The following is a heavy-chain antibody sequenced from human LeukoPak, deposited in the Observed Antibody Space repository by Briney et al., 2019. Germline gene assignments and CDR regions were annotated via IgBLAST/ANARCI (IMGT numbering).Heavy chain of an antibody. CDR1: GFTFSSYG. D-gene: IGHD3-22*01. Sequence: GGSLRLSCAASGFTFSSYGLHWVRQAPGKGLEWVAVISYDGSNKYYADSVKGRFTISRDNSKNTLYLQMNSLRAEGTAVYYCAKDLVDSSGYYSDAFDIWGQGTMVTVSS. V-gene: IGHV3-30*18. CDR2: ISYDGSNK. CDR3: AKDLVDSSGYYSDAFDI. J-gene: IGHJ3*02.